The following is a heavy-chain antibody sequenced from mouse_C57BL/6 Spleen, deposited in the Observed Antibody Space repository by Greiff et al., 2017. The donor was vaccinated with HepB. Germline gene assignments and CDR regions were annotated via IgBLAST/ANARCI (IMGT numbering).Heavy chain of an antibody. CDR3: AREELLRYPWFAY. CDR1: GYSFTSYY. J-gene: IGHJ3*01. D-gene: IGHD1-1*01. CDR2: IYPGSGNT. V-gene: IGHV1-66*01. Sequence: QVQLQQSGPELVKPGASVKISCKASGYSFTSYYIHWVKQRPGQGLEWIGWIYPGSGNTKYNEKFKGKATLTADTSSSTAYMQLSSLTSEDSAVYYCAREELLRYPWFAYWGQGTLVTVSA.